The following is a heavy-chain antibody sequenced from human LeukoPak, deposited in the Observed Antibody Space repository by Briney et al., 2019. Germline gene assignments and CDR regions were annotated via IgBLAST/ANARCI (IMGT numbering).Heavy chain of an antibody. CDR2: MNPNSGNT. CDR3: ARANYYYDSSGYYFAYWFDP. D-gene: IGHD3-22*01. CDR1: GYTFTSYD. J-gene: IGHJ5*02. Sequence: ASVKVSCKASGYTFTSYDINWVRQATGQGLEWMGWMNPNSGNTGYAQKFQGRVTMTRSTSISTAYMELSSLRSEDTAVYYCARANYYYDSSGYYFAYWFDPWGQGTMVTVSS. V-gene: IGHV1-8*01.